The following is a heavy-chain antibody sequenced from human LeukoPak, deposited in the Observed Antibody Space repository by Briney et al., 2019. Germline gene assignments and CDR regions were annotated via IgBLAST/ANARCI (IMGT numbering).Heavy chain of an antibody. CDR3: ARGVGATISYYHYYIDV. V-gene: IGHV4-38-2*02. Sequence: SETLSLTCTVSGYSINNGYYWGWIRQPPGKGLEWIGSIYYSGSTYYNPSLKSRVTISVDTSKNQFSLKLSSVTAADTAVYYCARGVGATISYYHYYIDVWGKGTTVTVSS. CDR2: IYYSGST. D-gene: IGHD1-26*01. CDR1: GYSINNGYY. J-gene: IGHJ6*03.